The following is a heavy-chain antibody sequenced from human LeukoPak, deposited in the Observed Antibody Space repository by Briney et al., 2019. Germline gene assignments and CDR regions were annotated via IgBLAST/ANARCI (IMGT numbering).Heavy chain of an antibody. CDR3: ARGSLAYNYNWFDP. D-gene: IGHD1-20*01. V-gene: IGHV4-34*01. CDR1: GGSFSGYY. Sequence: PSETLSLTCAVYGGSFSGYYWSWIRQPPGKGLEWIGEINHSGSTNYNPSPKSRVTISVDTSKNQFSLKLSSVTAADTAVYYCARGSLAYNYNWFDPWGQGTLATVSS. CDR2: INHSGST. J-gene: IGHJ5*02.